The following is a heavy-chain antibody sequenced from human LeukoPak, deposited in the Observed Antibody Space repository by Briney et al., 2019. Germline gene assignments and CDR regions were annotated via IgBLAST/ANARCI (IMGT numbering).Heavy chain of an antibody. Sequence: GGSLRLSCAASGFTFSSYAMHWVRRAPGKGLEWVAVISYDGSNKYYADSVKGRFTISRDNSKNTLYLQMNSLRAEDTAVYYCAKDQAAGNFDYWGQGTLVTVSS. CDR2: ISYDGSNK. J-gene: IGHJ4*02. D-gene: IGHD6-13*01. CDR3: AKDQAAGNFDY. V-gene: IGHV3-30-3*01. CDR1: GFTFSSYA.